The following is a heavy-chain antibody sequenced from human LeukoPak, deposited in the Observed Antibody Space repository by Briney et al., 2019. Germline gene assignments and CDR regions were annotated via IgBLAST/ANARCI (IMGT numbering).Heavy chain of an antibody. V-gene: IGHV4-39*01. J-gene: IGHJ4*02. CDR1: GGSITSSSYY. CDR3: VGHGIVGALAYFDY. CDR2: IHYSGRT. Sequence: SETLSLTCTVSGGSITSSSYYWGWIRQPPGKGLEWIGTIHYSGRTSYNPSLKSRVAISVDTSKNQFSLKLSSVTAADTAVYYCVGHGIVGALAYFDYWGQGTLVTVSS. D-gene: IGHD1-26*01.